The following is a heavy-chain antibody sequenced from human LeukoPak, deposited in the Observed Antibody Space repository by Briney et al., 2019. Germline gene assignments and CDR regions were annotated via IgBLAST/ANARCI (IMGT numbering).Heavy chain of an antibody. CDR1: GFTFSSYA. V-gene: IGHV3-23*01. J-gene: IGHJ4*02. Sequence: GGSLRLSCAASGFTFSSYAMSWVRQAPGKGLEWVSAISASGGNTYYADSVKGRFTISRDNSQNTLYLQMNSLTAEDTALYYCAKGGRGSSGSWELDYWGQGTLVTVSS. D-gene: IGHD6-13*01. CDR3: AKGGRGSSGSWELDY. CDR2: ISASGGNT.